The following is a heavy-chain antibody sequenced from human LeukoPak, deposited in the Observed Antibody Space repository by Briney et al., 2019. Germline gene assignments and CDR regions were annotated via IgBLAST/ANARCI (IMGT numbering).Heavy chain of an antibody. V-gene: IGHV3-11*01. J-gene: IGHJ5*02. Sequence: GGSLRLSCAASGFTFSGYYMSWIRQAPGKGLEWVSYISSSGSTIYYADSVKGRFTISRDNAKNSLYLQMNSLRAEDTAVYYCAREEYIAVAGTVNWFDPWGQGTLATVSS. D-gene: IGHD6-19*01. CDR3: AREEYIAVAGTVNWFDP. CDR1: GFTFSGYY. CDR2: ISSSGSTI.